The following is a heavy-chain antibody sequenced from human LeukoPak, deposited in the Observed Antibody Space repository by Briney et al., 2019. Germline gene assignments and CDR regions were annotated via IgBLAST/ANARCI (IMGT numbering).Heavy chain of an antibody. D-gene: IGHD6-13*01. V-gene: IGHV4-39*07. CDR1: GGSISSSSYY. CDR2: IYYSGST. CDR3: ARVMDSSSWYWAFDI. J-gene: IGHJ3*02. Sequence: SETLSLTCTVSGGSISSSSYYWGWIRQPPGKGLEWIGSIYYSGSTYYNPSLKSRVTISVDTSKNQFSRKLSSVTAADTAVYYCARVMDSSSWYWAFDIWGQGTMVTVSS.